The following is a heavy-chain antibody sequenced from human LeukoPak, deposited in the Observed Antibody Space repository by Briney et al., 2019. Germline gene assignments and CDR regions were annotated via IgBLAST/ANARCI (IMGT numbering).Heavy chain of an antibody. V-gene: IGHV1-69*06. CDR1: GGTFSSYA. CDR3: AREGLGYDSSGYYYYFDY. CDR2: IIPIFGTA. J-gene: IGHJ4*02. D-gene: IGHD3-22*01. Sequence: SVKVSCKASGGTFSSYAISWVRQAPGQGLEWMGGIIPIFGTANYAQKFQGRVTITADKSTSTAYMELSSLRSEDTAVYYCAREGLGYDSSGYYYYFDYWGQGTLVTVSS.